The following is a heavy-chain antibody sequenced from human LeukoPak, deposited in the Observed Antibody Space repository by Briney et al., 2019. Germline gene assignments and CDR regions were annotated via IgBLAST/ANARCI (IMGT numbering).Heavy chain of an antibody. Sequence: PGGSLRLSCAASGFNFSIYGMHWVRQAPGKGLEWVTFVRYDQSATVYADSVQGRFAISRDNSKNTVYLQMNSLRVEDTDLYFCVKDQGECPGSRCYLRFLEYWGQGTLVIVSS. J-gene: IGHJ4*02. CDR1: GFNFSIYG. D-gene: IGHD3-3*01. V-gene: IGHV3-30*02. CDR2: VRYDQSAT. CDR3: VKDQGECPGSRCYLRFLEY.